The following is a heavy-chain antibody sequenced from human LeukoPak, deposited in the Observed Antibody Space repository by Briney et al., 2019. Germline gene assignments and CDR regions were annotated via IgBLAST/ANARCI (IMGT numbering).Heavy chain of an antibody. CDR3: ARGNLEGIAVAGTHYGMDV. CDR1: RGTFSSYT. Sequence: SVKVSCKASRGTFSSYTISWVRQAPGQGLEWMGRIIPILGIANYAQKFQGRVTITADKSTSTAYMELSSLRSEDTAVYYCARGNLEGIAVAGTHYGMDVWGQGTTVTVSS. J-gene: IGHJ6*02. CDR2: IIPILGIA. V-gene: IGHV1-69*02. D-gene: IGHD6-19*01.